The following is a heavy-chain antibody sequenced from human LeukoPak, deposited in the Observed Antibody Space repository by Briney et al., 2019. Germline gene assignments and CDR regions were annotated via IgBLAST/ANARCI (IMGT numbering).Heavy chain of an antibody. D-gene: IGHD3-10*01. CDR2: IVVGSGNT. V-gene: IGHV1-58*01. J-gene: IGHJ4*02. CDR3: ARESGRLWFEESRGEGYFDY. Sequence: GTSVKVSCKASGFTFTSSAVQWVRQARGQRLEWIGWIVVGSGNTNYAQKFQERVTITRDMSTSTAYMELSSLRSEDTAVYYCARESGRLWFEESRGEGYFDYWGQGTLVTVSS. CDR1: GFTFTSSA.